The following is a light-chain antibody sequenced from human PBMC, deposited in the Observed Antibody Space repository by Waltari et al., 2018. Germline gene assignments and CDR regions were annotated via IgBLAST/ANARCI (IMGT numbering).Light chain of an antibody. Sequence: ETVLTPSPATLSVSPRERSTLSCRASQSVSSNLAWYQQKPGQAPRRLIYGASIRATGIPARFSGSGSGTEFTLTISSLQSEDFAVYYCQHYNIWPPLTFGGGTKVEIK. CDR2: GAS. CDR3: QHYNIWPPLT. V-gene: IGKV3-15*01. J-gene: IGKJ4*01. CDR1: QSVSSN.